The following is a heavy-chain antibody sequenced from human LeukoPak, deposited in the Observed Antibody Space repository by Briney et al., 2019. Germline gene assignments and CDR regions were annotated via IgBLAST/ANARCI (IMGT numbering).Heavy chain of an antibody. D-gene: IGHD2-15*01. CDR2: ISDGGTDV. CDR3: AKRLCSGGNCYSKYFDY. Sequence: PGGSLRLSCAATGFIFSNFAMSWVRQAPGKGLEWVSGISDGGTDVYYADSVKGRFTIARDNSKYTLYVQMNSLRAEDTAMYYCAKRLCSGGNCYSKYFDYWGQGTLVSVSS. J-gene: IGHJ4*02. CDR1: GFIFSNFA. V-gene: IGHV3-23*01.